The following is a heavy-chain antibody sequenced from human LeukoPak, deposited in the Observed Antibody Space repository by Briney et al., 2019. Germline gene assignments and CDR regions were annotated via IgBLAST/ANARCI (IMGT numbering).Heavy chain of an antibody. CDR3: ARGDGYNFFDY. J-gene: IGHJ4*02. CDR2: FYVGGAT. D-gene: IGHD5-24*01. V-gene: IGHV3-53*01. CDR1: GFSVTNNY. Sequence: GGSLRLSCAVAGFSVTNNYMSWVRQAPGKGLEWVSVFYVGGATYYADSVKGRFTISRDNSENTLYLQMKSLRAEDTAVYYCARGDGYNFFDYWGQGTLVTVSS.